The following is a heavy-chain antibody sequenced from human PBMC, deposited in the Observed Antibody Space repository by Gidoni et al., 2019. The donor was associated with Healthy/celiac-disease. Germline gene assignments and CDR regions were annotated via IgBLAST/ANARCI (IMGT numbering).Heavy chain of an antibody. J-gene: IGHJ2*01. V-gene: IGHV3-33*01. CDR1: GFTFSRSG. CDR2: IWYAGSNK. Sequence: QVQLVESGGGVVQPGRSLRLSCAASGFTFSRSGLHWVRQAPGKGLEWVAVIWYAGSNKSYADSVKGRFTISRDNSKNTLYLQMNSLRAEDTAVYYCARARGRYDYGARGSFDLWGRGTLVTVSS. D-gene: IGHD4-17*01. CDR3: ARARGRYDYGARGSFDL.